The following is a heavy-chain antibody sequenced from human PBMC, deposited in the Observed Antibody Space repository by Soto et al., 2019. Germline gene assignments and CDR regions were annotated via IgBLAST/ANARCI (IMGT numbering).Heavy chain of an antibody. V-gene: IGHV3-23*01. CDR2: VSDTGGST. D-gene: IGHD2-2*01. CDR3: AKPVFVPTAMVGTFDV. Sequence: EVQLLESGGGLVQPGGSLRLSCAASGFTFTNFAMTWVRQAPGKGLEWVSTVSDTGGSTYYADSVKGRFTISRDNSKNTLFLQMNSLTAEDTAIYYCAKPVFVPTAMVGTFDVWGQGTMVTVSS. CDR1: GFTFTNFA. J-gene: IGHJ3*01.